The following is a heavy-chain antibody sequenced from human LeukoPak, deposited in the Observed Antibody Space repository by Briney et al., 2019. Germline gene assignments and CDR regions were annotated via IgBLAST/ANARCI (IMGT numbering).Heavy chain of an antibody. CDR3: ARISDYYYMDV. CDR2: MNPNSGNT. Sequence: GASVKVSCKASGGTFSSYAISWVRQAPGQGLEWMGWMNPNSGNTGYAQKFQGRVTMTRNTSISTAYMELSSLRSEDTAVYYCARISDYYYMDVWGKGTTVTISS. J-gene: IGHJ6*03. CDR1: GGTFSSYA. V-gene: IGHV1-8*02.